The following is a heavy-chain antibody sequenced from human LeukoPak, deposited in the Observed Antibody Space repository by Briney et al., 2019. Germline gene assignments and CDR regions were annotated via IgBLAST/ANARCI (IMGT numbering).Heavy chain of an antibody. Sequence: SETLSLTCTVSGGSISSSSYYWSWIRQPPGKGLEWIAEINHSGSTNYNPSLKSRVTISVDTSKNQFSLKLSSVTAADTAVYYCARHSYYYDSSGYRPGVDYWGQGTLVTVSS. J-gene: IGHJ4*02. V-gene: IGHV4-39*01. D-gene: IGHD3-22*01. CDR1: GGSISSSSYY. CDR3: ARHSYYYDSSGYRPGVDY. CDR2: INHSGST.